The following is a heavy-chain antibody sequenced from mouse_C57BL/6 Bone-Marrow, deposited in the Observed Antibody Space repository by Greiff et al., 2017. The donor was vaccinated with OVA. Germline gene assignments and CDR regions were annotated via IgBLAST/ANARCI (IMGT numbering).Heavy chain of an antibody. D-gene: IGHD1-1*01. CDR2: ISGGGGNT. CDR3: ARLRYYGSSSAWFAY. V-gene: IGHV5-9*01. J-gene: IGHJ3*01. Sequence: EVKLQESGGGLVKPGGSLKLSCAASGFTFSSYTMSWVRQTPEKRLEWVATISGGGGNTYYPDSVKGRFTISRDNAKNTLYLQMSSLRSEDTALYYCARLRYYGSSSAWFAYWGQGTLVTVSA. CDR1: GFTFSSYT.